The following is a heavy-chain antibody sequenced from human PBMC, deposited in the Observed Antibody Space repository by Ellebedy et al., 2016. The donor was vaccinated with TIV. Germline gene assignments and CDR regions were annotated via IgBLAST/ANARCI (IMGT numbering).Heavy chain of an antibody. CDR2: IYYSGST. V-gene: IGHV4-39*07. Sequence: SETLSLPXVVSGDSISTINYYWGWIRQPPGKGLEWIGRIYYSGSTYYNPSLRSRVAIPVDTSKNQFSLKLNSVTAADTAVYYCARVRGDDYVWGSYRLHAFDIWGQGTMVTVSS. CDR1: GDSISTINYY. D-gene: IGHD3-16*02. J-gene: IGHJ3*02. CDR3: ARVRGDDYVWGSYRLHAFDI.